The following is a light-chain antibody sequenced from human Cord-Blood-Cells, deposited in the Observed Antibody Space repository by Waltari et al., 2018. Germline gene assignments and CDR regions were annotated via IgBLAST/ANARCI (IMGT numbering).Light chain of an antibody. CDR3: SSYAGSNNRV. Sequence: QSALTQPPSASGSPGQSVTISCTGPSSYVGGSTYVSWYQQHPGKAPKLMIYEVSKRPSGVPDRFSGSKSGNTASLTVSGLQAEDEADYYCSSYAGSNNRVFGGGTKLTVL. J-gene: IGLJ3*02. CDR2: EVS. V-gene: IGLV2-8*01. CDR1: SSYVGGSTY.